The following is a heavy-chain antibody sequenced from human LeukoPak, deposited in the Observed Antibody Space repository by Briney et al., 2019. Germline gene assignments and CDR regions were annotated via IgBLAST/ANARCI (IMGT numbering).Heavy chain of an antibody. D-gene: IGHD3-22*01. J-gene: IGHJ4*02. CDR2: INNDVSST. CDR3: AKTQYYYDSSGYPPDY. CDR1: GFTFSNYW. Sequence: GGSLRLSCAASGFTFSNYWMHWVRQAPGKGLVWVSRINNDVSSTSYADSVKGRFTISRDNAKNTLYLQMNSLRAEDTAVYYCAKTQYYYDSSGYPPDYWGQGTLVTVSS. V-gene: IGHV3-74*01.